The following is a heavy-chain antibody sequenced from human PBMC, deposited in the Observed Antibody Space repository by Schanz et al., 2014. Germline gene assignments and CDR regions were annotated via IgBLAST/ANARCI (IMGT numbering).Heavy chain of an antibody. J-gene: IGHJ4*02. CDR3: ARDPNSVNEIDY. D-gene: IGHD5-12*01. V-gene: IGHV3-23*01. CDR1: GFTFSSYA. CDR2: ISGSGGST. Sequence: EVQLLESGGGLVQPGGSLRLSCAASGFTFSSYAMSWVRQAPGKGLEWVSAISGSGGSTYYADSVKGRFTISRDNSKNTLYLQMNSLRAEDTAVYYCARDPNSVNEIDYWGQGTLVTVSS.